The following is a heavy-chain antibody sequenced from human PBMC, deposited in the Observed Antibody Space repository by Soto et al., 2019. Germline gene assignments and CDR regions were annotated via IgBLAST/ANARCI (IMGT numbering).Heavy chain of an antibody. V-gene: IGHV3-11*01. D-gene: IGHD3-22*01. Sequence: GGSRRRSCAASGLTSSRYYMSRLRKTTGKRLKKHPYSRRSGRTIYYADAVKGRFTISRDNATYSVYLQMNYLRAENSAVYYCARDTYYYGTSGYYPYLDYWGRRTRGTVCS. CDR2: SRRSGRTI. CDR1: GLTSSRYY. CDR3: ARDTYYYGTSGYYPYLDY. J-gene: IGHJ4*02.